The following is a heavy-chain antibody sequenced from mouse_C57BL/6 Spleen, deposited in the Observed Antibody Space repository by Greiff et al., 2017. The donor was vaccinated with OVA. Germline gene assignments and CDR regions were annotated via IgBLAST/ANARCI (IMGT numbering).Heavy chain of an antibody. CDR1: GYTFTSYW. D-gene: IGHD2-1*01. CDR2: IDPNSGGT. J-gene: IGHJ4*01. CDR3: ARQSTMVTTWAMDY. Sequence: QVQLQQPGAELVKPGASVKLSCKASGYTFTSYWMHWVKQRPGRGLEWIGRIDPNSGGTKYNEKFKSKATLTVDKPSSTAYMQLSGLTSEDSAVYYCARQSTMVTTWAMDYWGQGTSVTVSS. V-gene: IGHV1-72*01.